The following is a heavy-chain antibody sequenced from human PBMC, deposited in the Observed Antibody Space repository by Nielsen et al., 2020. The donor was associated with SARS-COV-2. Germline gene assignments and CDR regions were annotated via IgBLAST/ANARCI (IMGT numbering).Heavy chain of an antibody. CDR1: GGSVSSGSYY. Sequence: GSLRLSCTVSGGSVSSGSYYWSWIRQPPGKGLEWIGYIYYSGSTNYNPSLKSRVTISVDTSKNQFSLKLSSVTAADTAVYYCAKLGPVLRYFGGFDPWGQGTLVTVSS. D-gene: IGHD3-9*01. CDR2: IYYSGST. V-gene: IGHV4-61*01. CDR3: AKLGPVLRYFGGFDP. J-gene: IGHJ5*02.